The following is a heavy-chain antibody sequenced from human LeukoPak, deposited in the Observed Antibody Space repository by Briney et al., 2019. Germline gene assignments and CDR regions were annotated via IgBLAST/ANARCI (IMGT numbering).Heavy chain of an antibody. D-gene: IGHD6-13*01. CDR2: ISGSGGST. J-gene: IGHJ4*02. V-gene: IGHV3-23*01. CDR1: GFTFSSYG. CDR3: ARGIQQLGRLFDS. Sequence: PGGSLRLSCAASGFTFSSYGMSWVRQAPGKGLEWVSAISGSGGSTYYADSVKGRFTISRDKSKNTLYLQMNSLRAEDTAVYFCARGIQQLGRLFDSWGQGTQVTVSS.